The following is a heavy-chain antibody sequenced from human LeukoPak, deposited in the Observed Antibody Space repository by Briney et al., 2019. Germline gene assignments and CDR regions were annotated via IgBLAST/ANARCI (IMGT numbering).Heavy chain of an antibody. V-gene: IGHV3-48*03. CDR2: ISSSGSTI. CDR3: ARVTLPELRYFDWFDYYYYYMDV. CDR1: GLTFSSYE. J-gene: IGHJ6*03. D-gene: IGHD3-9*01. Sequence: GGSLRLSCAASGLTFSSYEMNWVRQAPGKGLEWVSYISSSGSTIYYADSVKGRFTISRDNAKNTLYLQMDSLRAEDTAVYYCARVTLPELRYFDWFDYYYYYMDVWGKGTTVTISS.